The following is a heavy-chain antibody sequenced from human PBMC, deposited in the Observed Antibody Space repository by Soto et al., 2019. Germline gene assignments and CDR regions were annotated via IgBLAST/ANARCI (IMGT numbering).Heavy chain of an antibody. J-gene: IGHJ6*02. Sequence: QVQLVQSGAEVKKPGSSVKVSCKASGGTFSSYAISWVRQAPGQGLEWMGGIIPIFGTANYAQKFQGRVTITADESTSTAYMELSSLRSADTAVYYCAREPRWYAFADYGMDVWGQGTTVTVSS. CDR1: GGTFSSYA. CDR3: AREPRWYAFADYGMDV. V-gene: IGHV1-69*01. CDR2: IIPIFGTA. D-gene: IGHD6-13*01.